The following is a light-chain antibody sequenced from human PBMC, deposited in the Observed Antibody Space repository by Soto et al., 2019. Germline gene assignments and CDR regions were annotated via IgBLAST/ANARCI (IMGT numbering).Light chain of an antibody. J-gene: IGKJ1*01. Sequence: DIVMTQSPDSLAVSLGERATINCKSSQSVLYSSNSKNFLAWYQQKPGQPPKLLISWASTRESGVPDRFSGSWSGTDFTPTISSLQAEDVAVDYCQQYYMTLWTIGQGNKVDIK. CDR3: QQYYMTLWT. CDR2: WAS. CDR1: QSVLYSSNSKNF. V-gene: IGKV4-1*01.